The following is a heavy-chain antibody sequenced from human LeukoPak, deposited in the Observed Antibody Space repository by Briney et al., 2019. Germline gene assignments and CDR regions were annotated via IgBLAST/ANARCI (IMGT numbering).Heavy chain of an antibody. Sequence: ASVKVSCKASGYTFTGYYMHWVRQAPGQGLEWMGWINPNSGGTNYAQKFQGRVTMTRDTSISTAYMELSRLRSDDTAVYYCARDPPYYDSSGYYMSYNWFDPWGQGTLVTVSS. CDR1: GYTFTGYY. CDR2: INPNSGGT. J-gene: IGHJ5*02. CDR3: ARDPPYYDSSGYYMSYNWFDP. V-gene: IGHV1-2*02. D-gene: IGHD3-22*01.